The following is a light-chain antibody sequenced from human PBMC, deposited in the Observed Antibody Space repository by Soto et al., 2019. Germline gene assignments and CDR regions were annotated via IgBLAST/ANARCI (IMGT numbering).Light chain of an antibody. V-gene: IGKV1-39*01. J-gene: IGKJ5*01. CDR2: AAS. Sequence: DIPMTQSPSSLSASVGDRVTITCRASQSISSYLNWYQQKPGKAPKLLIYAASSLQSGAPSRFSGSGSGTDFTLTISSLQPEDFATYYCQQSYSTPPDTFGQGTRLEIK. CDR3: QQSYSTPPDT. CDR1: QSISSY.